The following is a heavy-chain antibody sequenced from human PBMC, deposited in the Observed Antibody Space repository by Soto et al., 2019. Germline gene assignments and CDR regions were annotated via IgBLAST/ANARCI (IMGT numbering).Heavy chain of an antibody. CDR1: GFTFSSYS. J-gene: IGHJ4*02. D-gene: IGHD6-6*01. CDR3: ARDPPSIAARFDY. CDR2: ISSSSSYI. Sequence: KPGGSLRLSCAASGFTFSSYSMNWVRQAPGKGLEWVSSISSSSSYIYYADSVKGRFTISRDNAKNSLYLQMNSLRAEDTAVYYCARDPPSIAARFDYWGQGTLVTVSS. V-gene: IGHV3-21*01.